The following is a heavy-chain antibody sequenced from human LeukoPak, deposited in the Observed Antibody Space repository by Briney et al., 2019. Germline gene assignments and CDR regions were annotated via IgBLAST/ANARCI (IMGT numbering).Heavy chain of an antibody. D-gene: IGHD2-2*01. Sequence: PGGSLRLSCAASGFTFRSYGMHWVRQAPGKGLEWVAVISYDGSNKYYADSVKGRFTISRDNSKNTLYLQMNSLRAEDTAVYYCAKAMLRIVVVPAADYWGQGTLVTVSS. CDR3: AKAMLRIVVVPAADY. V-gene: IGHV3-30*18. CDR2: ISYDGSNK. CDR1: GFTFRSYG. J-gene: IGHJ4*02.